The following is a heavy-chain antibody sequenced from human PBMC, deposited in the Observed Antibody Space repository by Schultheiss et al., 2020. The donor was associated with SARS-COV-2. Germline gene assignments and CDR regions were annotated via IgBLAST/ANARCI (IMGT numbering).Heavy chain of an antibody. V-gene: IGHV4-59*08. CDR1: GSSISGYF. Sequence: SETLSLTCTVSGSSISGYFWTWIRQPPGKGLEQVGNIYYTGITKYSPSLKSRITISVDTSKKQFSLKLRSVTAADTAVYYCARWPWIQLWRYNYGLDVWGQGTTVTVSS. D-gene: IGHD5-18*01. CDR3: ARWPWIQLWRYNYGLDV. CDR2: IYYTGIT. J-gene: IGHJ6*02.